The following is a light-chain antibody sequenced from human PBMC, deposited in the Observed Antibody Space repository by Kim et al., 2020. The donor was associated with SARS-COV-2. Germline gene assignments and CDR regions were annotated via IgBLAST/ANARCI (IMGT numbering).Light chain of an antibody. CDR2: RSN. V-gene: IGLV1-47*01. CDR1: SSNIESNY. Sequence: ELTQPPSASGTPGQRVTISCSGSSSNIESNYVYWYQQLPGTAPKLLIYRSNQRPSGVPDRFSGSKSGTSASLAISGLRSEDEADYYCAAWDDSLSGFWVFGGGTQLTVL. CDR3: AAWDDSLSGFWV. J-gene: IGLJ3*02.